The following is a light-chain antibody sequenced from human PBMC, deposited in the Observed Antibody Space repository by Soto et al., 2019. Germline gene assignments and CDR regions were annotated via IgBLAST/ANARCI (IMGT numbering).Light chain of an antibody. CDR3: MQALQTPYT. CDR2: LGS. J-gene: IGKJ2*01. CDR1: QSLLHSNGYNY. Sequence: DIVMTQSPLSLPVTPGEPASISCRSSQSLLHSNGYNYLDWYLQKPGQSPQLLIYLGSNRASGVHDRFSGSGSGTDFTLKISRVEAEDVGVYYCMQALQTPYTFGQGTKREIK. V-gene: IGKV2-28*01.